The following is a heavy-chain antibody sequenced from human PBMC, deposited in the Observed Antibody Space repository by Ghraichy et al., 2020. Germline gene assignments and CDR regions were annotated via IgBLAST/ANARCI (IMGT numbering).Heavy chain of an antibody. D-gene: IGHD3-3*01. Sequence: SETLSLTCPVSGGSISNSYWCWIRQRAGKGLGWTGLFYTSGSTNYNPSLKSRVTMSVDTSKNQFSLKLSSVTAADTAVYYCARVNTIFGVGMGWFDPWGQGTLVTVSS. J-gene: IGHJ5*02. CDR1: GGSISNSY. CDR2: FYTSGST. V-gene: IGHV4-4*07. CDR3: ARVNTIFGVGMGWFDP.